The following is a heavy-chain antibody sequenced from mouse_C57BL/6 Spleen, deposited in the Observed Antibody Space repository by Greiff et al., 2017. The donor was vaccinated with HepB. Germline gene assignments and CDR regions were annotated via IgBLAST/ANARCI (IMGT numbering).Heavy chain of an antibody. V-gene: IGHV1-54*01. D-gene: IGHD2-14*01. CDR2: INPGSGGT. CDR1: GYAFTNYL. CDR3: ARSRYDVGWYFDV. J-gene: IGHJ1*03. Sequence: QVQLQQSGAELVRPGTSVKVSCKASGYAFTNYLIEWVKQRPGQGLEWIGVINPGSGGTNYNEKFKGKATLTADKSSSTAYMQLSSLTSEDSAVYFCARSRYDVGWYFDVWGTGTTVTVSS.